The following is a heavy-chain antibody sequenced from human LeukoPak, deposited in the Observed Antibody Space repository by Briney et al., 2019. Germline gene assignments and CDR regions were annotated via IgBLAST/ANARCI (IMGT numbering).Heavy chain of an antibody. Sequence: GRSLRLSCAASGFSFSNYAMHWVRQTPGEGLEWVAVISTDGRDKHYADSVKGRFTISRDNSKSTLYLQMNSLRAEDTAVYYCARDSAAAAVYYFDYWGQGTLVTVSS. CDR3: ARDSAAAAVYYFDY. V-gene: IGHV3-30*04. CDR1: GFSFSNYA. D-gene: IGHD6-13*01. J-gene: IGHJ4*02. CDR2: ISTDGRDK.